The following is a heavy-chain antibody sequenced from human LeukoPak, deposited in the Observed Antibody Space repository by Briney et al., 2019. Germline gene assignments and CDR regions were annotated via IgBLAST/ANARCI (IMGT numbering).Heavy chain of an antibody. D-gene: IGHD3-3*01. V-gene: IGHV1-69*13. CDR3: ARGENYDFWSGYHYYYYYYGMDV. J-gene: IGHJ6*02. CDR2: IIPIFGTA. Sequence: SVKVSCKASGGTFSSYAISWVRQAPGQGLEWMGGIIPIFGTANYAQKFQGRVTITADESTSTAYMELSSLRSEDTAVYYCARGENYDFWSGYHYYYYYYGMDVWGQGTTVTVSS. CDR1: GGTFSSYA.